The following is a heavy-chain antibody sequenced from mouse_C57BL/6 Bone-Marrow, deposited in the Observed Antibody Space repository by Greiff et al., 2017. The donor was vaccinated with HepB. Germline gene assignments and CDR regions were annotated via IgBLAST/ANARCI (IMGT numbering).Heavy chain of an antibody. CDR3: ATLYYDYGFAY. V-gene: IGHV5-9*01. Sequence: DVMLVESGGGLVKPGGSLKLSCAASGFTFSSYTMSWVRQTPEKRLEWVATISGGGGNTYYPDSVKGRFTISRDNAKNTLYLQMSSLRSEDTALYYCATLYYDYGFAYWGQGTLVTVSA. CDR1: GFTFSSYT. CDR2: ISGGGGNT. J-gene: IGHJ3*01. D-gene: IGHD2-4*01.